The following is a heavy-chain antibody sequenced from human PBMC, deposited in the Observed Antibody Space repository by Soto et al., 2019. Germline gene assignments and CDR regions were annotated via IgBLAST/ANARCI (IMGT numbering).Heavy chain of an antibody. CDR2: INSDGSST. CDR3: ARVDSSSYFDY. V-gene: IGHV3-74*01. CDR1: GFTFSSYW. D-gene: IGHD6-6*01. Sequence: GGSLRLSCAACGFTFSSYWMHWVRQAPGKGLVWVSRINSDGSSTSYADSVKGRFTISRDNAKNTLYLQMNSLRAEDTAVYYCARVDSSSYFDYWGQGTLVTVSS. J-gene: IGHJ4*02.